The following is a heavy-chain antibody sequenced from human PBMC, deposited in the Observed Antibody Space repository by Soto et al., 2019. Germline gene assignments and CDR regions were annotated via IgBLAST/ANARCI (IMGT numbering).Heavy chain of an antibody. V-gene: IGHV4-31*03. CDR3: ARDKVVVPAAISGPWFDP. CDR2: IYYSGST. J-gene: IGHJ5*02. Sequence: TLSLTCTVSGGSISSVGYYCSWIRQHPGKGLEWIGYIYYSGSTYYNPSLKSRVTISVDTSKNQFSLKLSSVTAADTAVYYCARDKVVVPAAISGPWFDPWGQGTLVTVSS. D-gene: IGHD2-2*01. CDR1: GGSISSVGYY.